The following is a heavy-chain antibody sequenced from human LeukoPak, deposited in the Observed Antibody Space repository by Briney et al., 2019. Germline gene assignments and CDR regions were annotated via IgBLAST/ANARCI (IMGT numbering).Heavy chain of an antibody. CDR2: ISSSGSTI. V-gene: IGHV3-48*03. Sequence: PGGSLRLSCAASGFTFSSYEMNWVRQAPGKGLEWVSYISSSGSTIYYADSVKGRFTISRDNAKNSLYLQVNSLRAEDTAVYYCARKVALRGFDYWGQGTLVTVSS. J-gene: IGHJ4*02. CDR3: ARKVALRGFDY. D-gene: IGHD4-17*01. CDR1: GFTFSSYE.